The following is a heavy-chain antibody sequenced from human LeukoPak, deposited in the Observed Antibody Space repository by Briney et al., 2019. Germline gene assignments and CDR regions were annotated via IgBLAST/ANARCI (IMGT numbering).Heavy chain of an antibody. J-gene: IGHJ4*02. CDR2: IIPIFGTA. CDR3: ARVATRGYSSGWPFFDY. V-gene: IGHV1-69*06. CDR1: GGTFSSYA. Sequence: SVKVSCKASGGTFSSYAISWVRQAPGQGLEWMGGIIPIFGTANYAQKFQGRVTITADKSTSTAYMELSSLRSEDTAVYYCARVATRGYSSGWPFFDYWSQGTLVTVSS. D-gene: IGHD6-19*01.